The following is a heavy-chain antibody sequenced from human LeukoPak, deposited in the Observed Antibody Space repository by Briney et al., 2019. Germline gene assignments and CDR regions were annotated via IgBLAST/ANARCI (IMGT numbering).Heavy chain of an antibody. CDR1: GGSISSSDYY. CDR2: IYYSGAT. D-gene: IGHD3-10*01. Sequence: PSQTLPLTCTVSGGSISSSDYYWTWIRQPPGKGLEWIGYIYYSGATYYNPSLKSRVTISVDTSKNQFSLKLSSVTAADTAVYYCARSSGYYGSGSYVDPWGQGTLVTVSS. V-gene: IGHV4-30-4*01. CDR3: ARSSGYYGSGSYVDP. J-gene: IGHJ5*02.